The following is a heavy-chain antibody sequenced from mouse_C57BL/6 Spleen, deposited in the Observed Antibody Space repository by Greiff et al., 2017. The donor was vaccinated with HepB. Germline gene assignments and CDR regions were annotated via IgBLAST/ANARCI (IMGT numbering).Heavy chain of an antibody. J-gene: IGHJ2*01. CDR2: IWSGGST. V-gene: IGHV2-4*01. Sequence: QVQLKESGPGLVQPSQSLSITCTVSGFSLTSYGVHWVRQPPGKGLEWLGVIWSGGSTDYNAAFISRLSISKDNSKSQVFCKMNSLQADDTAIYYCAKAPIYDGYYFDYWGQGTTLTVSS. CDR1: GFSLTSYG. D-gene: IGHD2-3*01. CDR3: AKAPIYDGYYFDY.